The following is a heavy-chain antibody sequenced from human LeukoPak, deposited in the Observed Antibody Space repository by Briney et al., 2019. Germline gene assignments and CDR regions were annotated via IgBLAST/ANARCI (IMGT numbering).Heavy chain of an antibody. Sequence: GGSLRLSCAASGFTFSDYYMSWIRQAPGKGLEWVSYIGGSSGYTNYADSVKGRFTISRDNAKNPLYLQMNSLRAEDTAVYYCARVRIQLPTLCYFDHWGQGTLVTVSS. CDR1: GFTFSDYY. CDR2: IGGSSGYT. CDR3: ARVRIQLPTLCYFDH. D-gene: IGHD5-18*01. J-gene: IGHJ4*02. V-gene: IGHV3-11*05.